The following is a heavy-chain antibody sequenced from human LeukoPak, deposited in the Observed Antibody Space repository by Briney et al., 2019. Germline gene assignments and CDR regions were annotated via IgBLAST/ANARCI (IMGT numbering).Heavy chain of an antibody. CDR1: GYTFTSYG. J-gene: IGHJ4*02. Sequence: EASVKVSCKASGYTFTSYGISWVRQAPGQGLEWMGWISAYNGNTNYAQKLQGRVTMTTDTSTSTAYMELRSLRSDDTAVYYCARGGVMATITWYYFDYWGQGTLVTVSS. D-gene: IGHD5-24*01. V-gene: IGHV1-18*01. CDR2: ISAYNGNT. CDR3: ARGGVMATITWYYFDY.